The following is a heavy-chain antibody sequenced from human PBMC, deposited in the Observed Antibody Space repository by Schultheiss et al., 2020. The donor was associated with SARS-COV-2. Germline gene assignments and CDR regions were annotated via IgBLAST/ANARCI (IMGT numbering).Heavy chain of an antibody. J-gene: IGHJ4*02. V-gene: IGHV3-74*03. CDR1: GLAFSNYW. Sequence: GGSLRLSCAASGLAFSNYWMHWVRQVPGKGLVWVSRIDRDGAKTTYTDSVKGRFTISRDNAKSTLYLQMNSLRAEDTAVYYCARGGDYDFWSATPPFDYWGQGTLVTVSS. D-gene: IGHD3-3*01. CDR2: IDRDGAKT. CDR3: ARGGDYDFWSATPPFDY.